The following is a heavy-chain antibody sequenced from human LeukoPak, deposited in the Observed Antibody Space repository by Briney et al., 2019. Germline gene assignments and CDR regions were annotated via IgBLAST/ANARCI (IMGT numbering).Heavy chain of an antibody. CDR3: AREGITAGVNLDY. Sequence: PGGSLRLSCAASGFTFSGYWKHWVRQAPGKGLVWVSRLNSDESNTRYAPSVKGRFTISTDNAKNTLYLHMNSLRAEDTAVYYCAREGITAGVNLDYWGQGTLVTVSS. CDR2: LNSDESNT. J-gene: IGHJ4*02. D-gene: IGHD1-14*01. CDR1: GFTFSGYW. V-gene: IGHV3-74*01.